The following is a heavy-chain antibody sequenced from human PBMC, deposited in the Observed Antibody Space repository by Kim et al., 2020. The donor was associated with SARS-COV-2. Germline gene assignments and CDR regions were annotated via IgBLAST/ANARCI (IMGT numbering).Heavy chain of an antibody. CDR2: IYYSGGT. CDR3: ARAGGGSSVWFNWFDP. D-gene: IGHD6-19*01. V-gene: IGHV4-59*01. J-gene: IGHJ5*02. Sequence: SETLSLTCTVSGGSISSYYWSWIRQPPGKGLEWIGYIYYSGGTNYNPSLKSRVTISVDTSKNQFSLKLSSVTAADTAVYYCARAGGGSSVWFNWFDPWGQGTLVTVSS. CDR1: GGSISSYY.